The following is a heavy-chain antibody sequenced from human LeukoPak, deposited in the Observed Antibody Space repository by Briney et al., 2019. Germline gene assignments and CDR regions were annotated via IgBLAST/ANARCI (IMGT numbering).Heavy chain of an antibody. Sequence: SETLSLTCTVSGGSISSYYWSWIRQPPGKGLERIGYIYYSGSTNYNPSLKSRVTISVDTSKNQFSLKLSSVTAADTAVYYCARAGYYYDSSGYYPWGQGTLVTVSS. CDR3: ARAGYYYDSSGYYP. D-gene: IGHD3-22*01. CDR1: GGSISSYY. J-gene: IGHJ5*02. V-gene: IGHV4-59*01. CDR2: IYYSGST.